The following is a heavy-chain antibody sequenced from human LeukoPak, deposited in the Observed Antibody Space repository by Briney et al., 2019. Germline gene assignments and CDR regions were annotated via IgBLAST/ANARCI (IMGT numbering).Heavy chain of an antibody. CDR3: ATQSRGSYWGNYYYYYGMDV. Sequence: PSETLSLTCTVSGGSISSSSYYWGWIRQPPGKGLEWIGSIYYSGSTYYNPSLKSRVTISVDTSKSQFSLKLSSVTAADTAVYYCATQSRGSYWGNYYYYYGMDVWGQGTTVTVSS. D-gene: IGHD1-26*01. CDR1: GGSISSSSYY. V-gene: IGHV4-39*01. CDR2: IYYSGST. J-gene: IGHJ6*02.